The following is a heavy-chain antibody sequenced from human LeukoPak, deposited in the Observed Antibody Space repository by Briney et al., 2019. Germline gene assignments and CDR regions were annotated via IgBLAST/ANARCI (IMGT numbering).Heavy chain of an antibody. Sequence: PGGSLRLSCAASGFTFSSYGMHWVRQAPGKGLEWVAVIWYDGSNKYYADSVKGRFTISRDNSKNTLYLQMNSLRAEDTAVYYCAREAYSSSEGFDPWGQGTLVTVSS. D-gene: IGHD6-6*01. CDR1: GFTFSSYG. V-gene: IGHV3-33*01. J-gene: IGHJ5*02. CDR3: AREAYSSSEGFDP. CDR2: IWYDGSNK.